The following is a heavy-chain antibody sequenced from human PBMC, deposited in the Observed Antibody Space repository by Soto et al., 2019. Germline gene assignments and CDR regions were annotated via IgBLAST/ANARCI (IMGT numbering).Heavy chain of an antibody. CDR1: GFTFSSYW. Sequence: GGSLRLSCAASGFTFSSYWMSWVRQAPGKGLEWVANIKQDGSEKYYVDSVKGRFTISRDNAKNSLYLQMNSLRAEDTAVYYCASPIVGSGWYWLVPAEYFQHWGQGTLVTVSS. CDR3: ASPIVGSGWYWLVPAEYFQH. J-gene: IGHJ1*01. CDR2: IKQDGSEK. V-gene: IGHV3-7*01. D-gene: IGHD6-19*01.